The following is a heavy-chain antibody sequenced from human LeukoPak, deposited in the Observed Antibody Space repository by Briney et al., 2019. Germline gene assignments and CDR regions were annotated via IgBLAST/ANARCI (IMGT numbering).Heavy chain of an antibody. J-gene: IGHJ5*02. Sequence: ASVKVSCKASGGTFISYAISWVRQAPGQGLDWMARIIPIFGTANYAQKFQGRVTITTDESTSTAYMELSSLRSEDTAVYYCARGGDTAMTDNWFDPWGQGTLVTVSS. CDR2: IIPIFGTA. V-gene: IGHV1-69*05. CDR3: ARGGDTAMTDNWFDP. CDR1: GGTFISYA. D-gene: IGHD5-18*01.